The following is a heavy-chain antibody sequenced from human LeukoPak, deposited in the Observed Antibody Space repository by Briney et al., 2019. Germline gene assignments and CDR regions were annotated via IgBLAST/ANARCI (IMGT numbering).Heavy chain of an antibody. CDR2: ISGSGGST. D-gene: IGHD2-15*01. J-gene: IGHJ4*02. V-gene: IGHV3-23*01. CDR1: GFTFSSYA. Sequence: GGSLRLSCAASGFTFSSYAMSWVRQAPGKGLEWVSAISGSGGSTYYADSVKGRFTISRDNSKNTLYLQMNSLRAEDTAVYYCAKGEYCSGGSCYFSLYYFDYWGQGTLVTVSS. CDR3: AKGEYCSGGSCYFSLYYFDY.